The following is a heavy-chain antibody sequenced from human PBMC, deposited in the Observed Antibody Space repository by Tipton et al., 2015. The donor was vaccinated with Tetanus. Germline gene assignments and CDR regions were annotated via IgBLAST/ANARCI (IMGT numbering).Heavy chain of an antibody. CDR1: GHTFTNFV. CDR2: ITIYSGNT. D-gene: IGHD6-13*01. CDR3: AAPLFRSAAGKAY. J-gene: IGHJ4*02. Sequence: QSGAEVKKSGASVTVSCKASGHTFTNFVISWVRQAPGQGLEWMGRITIYSGNTNFAQRFQGRVTMTTDTSTSTVYMELRSLRSDDTAVYYCAAPLFRSAAGKAYWGQGTLLTVSS. V-gene: IGHV1-18*01.